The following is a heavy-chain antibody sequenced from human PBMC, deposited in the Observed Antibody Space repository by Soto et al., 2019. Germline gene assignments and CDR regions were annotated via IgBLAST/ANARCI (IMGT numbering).Heavy chain of an antibody. Sequence: PGGSLRLSCAASGFTFSSYAMSWVRQAPGKGLEWVSAISGSGGSTYYADSVKGRFTISRDNPKNTLYLQMNSLRAEDTAVYYCAKAHHPYSSSWYYFDYWGQGTLVTVSS. V-gene: IGHV3-23*01. CDR2: ISGSGGST. J-gene: IGHJ4*02. CDR3: AKAHHPYSSSWYYFDY. CDR1: GFTFSSYA. D-gene: IGHD6-13*01.